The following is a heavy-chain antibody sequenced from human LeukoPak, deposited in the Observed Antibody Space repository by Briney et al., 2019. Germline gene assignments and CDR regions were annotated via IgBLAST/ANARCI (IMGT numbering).Heavy chain of an antibody. D-gene: IGHD1-26*01. CDR1: GYTFTSYD. CDR3: ARGSSYSYFDY. J-gene: IGHJ4*02. Sequence: ASVKVSCKASGYTFTSYDFNWVRQATGQRPEWMGWMSPNSGDTGYAQKFQDRVTMTRNTSISTAYMELSSLRSEDTAAYYCARGSSYSYFDYWGQGTLVIVSS. CDR2: MSPNSGDT. V-gene: IGHV1-8*01.